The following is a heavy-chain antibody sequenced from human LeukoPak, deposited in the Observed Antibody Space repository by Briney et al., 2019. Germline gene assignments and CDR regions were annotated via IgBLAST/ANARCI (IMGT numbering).Heavy chain of an antibody. D-gene: IGHD6-19*01. CDR1: GFTFSSYA. CDR3: AKDSSGWYGMDY. J-gene: IGHJ4*02. V-gene: IGHV3-23*01. CDR2: ISGSGGST. Sequence: GSLRLSCAASGFTFSSYAMSWVRQAPGKGLEWLSAISGSGGSTYYADSVKGRFTISRDNSKNTLYLQMNSLRAEDTAVYYCAKDSSGWYGMDYWGQGTLVTVSS.